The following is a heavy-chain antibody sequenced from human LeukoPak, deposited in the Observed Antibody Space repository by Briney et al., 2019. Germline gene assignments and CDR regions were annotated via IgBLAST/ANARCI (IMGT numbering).Heavy chain of an antibody. V-gene: IGHV3-15*01. CDR1: GFTFSNAW. Sequence: GGSLRLSCAASGFTFSNAWVSWVRQAPGKGLEWVGRIKSKTDGGTTDYAAPVKGRFTISRDDSKNTLYLQMNSLKTEDTAVYYCTTDESDYVWGSYRPFDYWGQGTLVTVSS. CDR2: IKSKTDGGTT. CDR3: TTDESDYVWGSYRPFDY. J-gene: IGHJ4*02. D-gene: IGHD3-16*02.